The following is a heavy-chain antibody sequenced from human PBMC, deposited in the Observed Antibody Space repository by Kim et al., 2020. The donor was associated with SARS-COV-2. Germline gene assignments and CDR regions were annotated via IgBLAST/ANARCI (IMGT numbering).Heavy chain of an antibody. CDR1: GFTLSSFA. J-gene: IGHJ5*02. D-gene: IGHD3-22*01. Sequence: GGSLRLSCEVSGFTLSSFAMHWVRQVPGKGLEWVSVISNEVGNQRYYAGSVKGRCTIARDSSKNTLFLEMDDLRAEDSAVYYCERERTYHYGSFGYSDFDPWGREPRSPSPQ. V-gene: IGHV3-30-3*01. CDR2: ISNEVGNQR. CDR3: ERERTYHYGSFGYSDFDP.